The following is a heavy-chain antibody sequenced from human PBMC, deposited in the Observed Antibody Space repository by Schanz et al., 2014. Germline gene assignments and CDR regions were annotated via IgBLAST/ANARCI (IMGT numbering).Heavy chain of an antibody. CDR1: GFTFSSYA. CDR3: ARPPPLVRGIAGWFGP. Sequence: EVKWKESGGALVQPGGSLRLSCVASGFTFSSYAMNWVRQAPGKGPEWVSAIGGDASRTYYADSVKGRFTISRDNSKSPLYLQRNSRRADDTAVYYCARPPPLVRGIAGWFGPWGQGSLVTVSS. D-gene: IGHD3-10*01. V-gene: IGHV3-23*01. J-gene: IGHJ5*02. CDR2: IGGDASRT.